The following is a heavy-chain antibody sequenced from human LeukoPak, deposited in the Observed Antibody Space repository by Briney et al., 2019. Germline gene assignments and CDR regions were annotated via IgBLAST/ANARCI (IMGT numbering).Heavy chain of an antibody. D-gene: IGHD6-13*01. CDR1: GASINSSFS. J-gene: IGHJ4*02. CDR2: IYHSGNS. CDR3: ARASSWYALAY. Sequence: PSETLSLTCAVSGASINSSFSWCWVRQPPGKGLEWIGEIYHSGNSNYNPSVKSRVTISIDKSKNQSSLKLSSVTAADTAVYYCARASSWYALAYWGQGTLVTVSS. V-gene: IGHV4-4*02.